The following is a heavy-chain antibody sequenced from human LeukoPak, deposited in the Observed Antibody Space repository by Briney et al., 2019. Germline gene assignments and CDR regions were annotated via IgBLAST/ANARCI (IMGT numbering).Heavy chain of an antibody. J-gene: IGHJ4*02. V-gene: IGHV1-46*01. CDR2: INPSGGST. CDR3: ARFEAAGFFDY. CDR1: GYTFTSYG. Sequence: ASVKVSCKASGYTFTSYGISWVRQAPGQGLEWMGIINPSGGSTSYAQKFQGRVTMTRDTSTSTVYMELSSLRSEDTAVYYCARFEAAGFFDYWGQGTLVTVSS. D-gene: IGHD6-13*01.